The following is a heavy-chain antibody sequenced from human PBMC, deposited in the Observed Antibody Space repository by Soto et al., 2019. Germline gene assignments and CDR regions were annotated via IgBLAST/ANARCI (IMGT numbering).Heavy chain of an antibody. Sequence: SATLSLTCTVSGGSISTYYWNWIRQPPGKGLEWIGYIHYSGITSYSPSLKSRVTISVATSRNQFSLNLSSVTVADTAVYYCARVVAAVSWVFDYWGQGTVVTVSS. D-gene: IGHD6-13*01. V-gene: IGHV4-59*01. J-gene: IGHJ4*02. CDR3: ARVVAAVSWVFDY. CDR1: GGSISTYY. CDR2: IHYSGIT.